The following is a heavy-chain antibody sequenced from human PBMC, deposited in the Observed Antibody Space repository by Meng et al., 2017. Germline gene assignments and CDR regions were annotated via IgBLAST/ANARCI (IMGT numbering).Heavy chain of an antibody. D-gene: IGHD3-22*01. Sequence: GESLKTSCAASGFTVSSNYMSWVRQAPGKGLEWVSVIYSGGSTYYADSVKGRFTISRDNSKNTLYLQMNSLRAEDTAVYYCARGGSSGYYPSPRYWGQGTLVTVSS. V-gene: IGHV3-53*01. CDR1: GFTVSSNY. J-gene: IGHJ4*02. CDR3: ARGGSSGYYPSPRY. CDR2: IYSGGST.